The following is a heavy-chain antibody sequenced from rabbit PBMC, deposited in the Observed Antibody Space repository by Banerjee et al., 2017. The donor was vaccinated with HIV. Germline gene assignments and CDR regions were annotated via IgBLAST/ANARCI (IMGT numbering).Heavy chain of an antibody. CDR2: IGTGSIGTT. Sequence: QSLEESGGDLVKPGASLTLTCTASGFSFSSIYYMCWVRQAPGKGLEWIACIGTGSIGTTYYASWAKGRFTISKTSSTTVTLQMTSLTAADTATYFCAGDNSGYTSFNLWGPGTLVTVS. J-gene: IGHJ4*01. CDR1: GFSFSSIYY. V-gene: IGHV1S40*01. D-gene: IGHD1-1*01. CDR3: AGDNSGYTSFNL.